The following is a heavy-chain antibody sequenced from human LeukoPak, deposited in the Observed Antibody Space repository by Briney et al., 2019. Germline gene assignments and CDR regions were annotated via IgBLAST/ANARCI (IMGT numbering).Heavy chain of an antibody. V-gene: IGHV3-66*04. CDR2: IYSGGST. CDR3: ARLIRGAFDI. CDR1: GFTVSSNY. J-gene: IGHJ3*02. D-gene: IGHD3-10*01. Sequence: GGSLRLSCAASGFTVSSNYMSWVRQAPGKGLEWVSVIYSGGSTYYADSVKGRLTITRDNSKNTLYLQMNSLRADDKAVYYCARLIRGAFDIWGQGTMVTVSS.